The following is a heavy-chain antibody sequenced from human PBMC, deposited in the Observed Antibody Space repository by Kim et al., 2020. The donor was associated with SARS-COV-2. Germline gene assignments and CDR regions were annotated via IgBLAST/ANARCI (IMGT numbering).Heavy chain of an antibody. D-gene: IGHD6-13*01. CDR3: ARSLMAAGPFDY. Sequence: YAQKLQGRVTMTTDTSTSTAYMELRSLRSDDTAVYYCARSLMAAGPFDYWGQGTLVTVSS. V-gene: IGHV1-18*01. J-gene: IGHJ4*02.